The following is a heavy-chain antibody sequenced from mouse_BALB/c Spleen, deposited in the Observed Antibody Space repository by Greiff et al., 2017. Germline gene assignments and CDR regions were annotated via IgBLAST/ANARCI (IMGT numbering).Heavy chain of an antibody. CDR1: GFTFSDYY. CDR3: ARDQSYYDYGGFAY. Sequence: EVKLMESGGGLVKPGGSLKLSCAASGFTFSDYYMYWVRQTPEKRLEWVATISDGGSYTYYPDSVKGRFTISRDNAKNNLYLQMSSLKSEDTAMYYCARDQSYYDYGGFAYWGQGTLVTVSA. CDR2: ISDGGSYT. D-gene: IGHD2-4*01. J-gene: IGHJ3*01. V-gene: IGHV5-4*02.